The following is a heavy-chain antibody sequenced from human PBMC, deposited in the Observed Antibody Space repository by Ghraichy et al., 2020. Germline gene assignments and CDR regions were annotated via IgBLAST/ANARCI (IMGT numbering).Heavy chain of an antibody. CDR2: ISGDGIST. CDR1: GFSFADYD. J-gene: IGHJ4*02. V-gene: IGHV3-43*02. D-gene: IGHD6-19*01. Sequence: GGSLRLSCAASGFSFADYDMHWVRQAPGKGLEWVSLISGDGISTEYADSVKGRFTISRDTSKNSLYLQMNSLTTEDTAFYYCAKDKYSIWRSGRWLVEGGFDFWGQGTLVTVSS. CDR3: AKDKYSIWRSGRWLVEGGFDF.